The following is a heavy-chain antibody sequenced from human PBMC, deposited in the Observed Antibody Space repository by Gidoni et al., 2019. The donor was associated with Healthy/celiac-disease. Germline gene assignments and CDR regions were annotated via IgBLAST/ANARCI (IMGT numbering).Heavy chain of an antibody. J-gene: IGHJ4*02. V-gene: IGHV4-59*01. CDR1: GGPISSYY. D-gene: IGHD2-15*01. Sequence: HVQLQESGPGLVTPSQTLSLTCTVSGGPISSYYWSWIRQPPGKGLEWSGYIYYSGSTTYNPALKSRVNISVDTSKNQFSLKLSSVTAADTAVYYCARATDSEIDYWGQGTLVTVSS. CDR3: ARATDSEIDY. CDR2: IYYSGST.